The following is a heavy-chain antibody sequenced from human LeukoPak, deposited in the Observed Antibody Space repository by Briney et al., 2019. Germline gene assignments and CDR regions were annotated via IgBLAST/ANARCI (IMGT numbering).Heavy chain of an antibody. D-gene: IGHD5-24*01. Sequence: PSETLSLTCAVYGGSFSGYYWSWIRQPPGKGLEWIGEINHSGSTNYNPSLKSRVTISVDTSKNQFSLKLSSVTAADTAVYYCARAGRWLQSPRNYGMDVWGQGTTVTVSS. CDR1: GGSFSGYY. CDR3: ARAGRWLQSPRNYGMDV. V-gene: IGHV4-34*01. J-gene: IGHJ6*02. CDR2: INHSGST.